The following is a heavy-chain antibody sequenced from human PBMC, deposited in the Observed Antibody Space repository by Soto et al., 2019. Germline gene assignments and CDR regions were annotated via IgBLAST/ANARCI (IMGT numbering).Heavy chain of an antibody. CDR1: GASISNYY. D-gene: IGHD2-15*01. Sequence: SETLCLTCSVSGASISNYYWSWIRQPPGEGLEWIGNIFYTGTTYYNPSLKSRVIISVDRSKNQFSLKLRSVTTADTAVYYCVRDAEYCSGGSCYRWFDPLGQGSLVTVSS. CDR3: VRDAEYCSGGSCYRWFDP. V-gene: IGHV4-59*01. J-gene: IGHJ5*02. CDR2: IFYTGTT.